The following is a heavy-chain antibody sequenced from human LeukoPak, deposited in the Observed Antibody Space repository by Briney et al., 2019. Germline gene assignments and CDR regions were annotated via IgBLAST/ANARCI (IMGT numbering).Heavy chain of an antibody. CDR3: ARETPRYCSSTSCYNWFDP. CDR1: GGSVSSGSYY. J-gene: IGHJ5*02. V-gene: IGHV4-61*01. CDR2: IYYSGST. Sequence: SETLSLTCTVSGGSVSSGSYYWSWIRQPPGKGLEWIGYIYYSGSTNYNPFLKSRVTISVDTSKNQFSLKLSSVTAADTAVYYCARETPRYCSSTSCYNWFDPWGQGTLVTVSS. D-gene: IGHD2-2*01.